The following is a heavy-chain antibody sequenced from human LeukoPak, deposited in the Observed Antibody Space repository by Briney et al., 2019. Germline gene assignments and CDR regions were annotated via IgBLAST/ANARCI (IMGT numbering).Heavy chain of an antibody. V-gene: IGHV1-8*01. J-gene: IGHJ4*02. CDR2: MNPNSGNT. Sequence: ASVKVSCKASGYTFTSCNINWVRQATGQGLEWMGWMNPNSGNTGSEQKFQGRVTMTRITSTSTAYMELSSLRSEDTAVYYCARYCSGGSCYSGFDYWGQGTLVTVSS. CDR1: GYTFTSCN. D-gene: IGHD2-15*01. CDR3: ARYCSGGSCYSGFDY.